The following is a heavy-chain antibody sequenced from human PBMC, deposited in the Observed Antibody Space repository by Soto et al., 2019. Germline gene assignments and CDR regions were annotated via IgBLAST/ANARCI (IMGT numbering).Heavy chain of an antibody. D-gene: IGHD1-1*01. V-gene: IGHV3-30*04. Sequence: QVQLVESGGGVVQPGRSLRLSCGASGFTFNNHAMHWVRQAPGKGLEWVAVMSYDGRNKYYADSVKGRFTISRDNSKNTLYLQTNSVRADDTAVYYCARSRGYSNCYYYGMDVWGQGTTVTVSS. J-gene: IGHJ6*02. CDR3: ARSRGYSNCYYYGMDV. CDR2: MSYDGRNK. CDR1: GFTFNNHA.